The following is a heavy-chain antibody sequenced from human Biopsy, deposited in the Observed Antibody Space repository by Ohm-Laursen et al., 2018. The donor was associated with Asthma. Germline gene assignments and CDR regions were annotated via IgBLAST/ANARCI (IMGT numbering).Heavy chain of an antibody. D-gene: IGHD3-22*01. V-gene: IGHV4-31*03. Sequence: TLSLTCTVSGDSINSGGWCWNWIRKQPGKGPEWIGDSHHSGTSYFNPSLKSRVSFSRDTSKNQFSLRLSSVTAADTAMYYCARIPRRSGSYFVDYWGQGTLVTVSS. CDR1: GDSINSGGWC. J-gene: IGHJ4*02. CDR3: ARIPRRSGSYFVDY. CDR2: SHHSGTS.